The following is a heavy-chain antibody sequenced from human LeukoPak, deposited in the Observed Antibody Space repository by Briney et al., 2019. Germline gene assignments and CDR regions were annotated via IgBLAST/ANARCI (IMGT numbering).Heavy chain of an antibody. CDR1: GYTFTSYD. Sequence: VASVKVSCKASGYTFTSYDINWVRQATGQGLEWMGWMNPNSGNTGYAQKFQGRVTMTRDTSISTAYMELSRLRSDDTAVYYCARDRSSSSELTFDYWGQGTLVTVSS. J-gene: IGHJ4*02. CDR3: ARDRSSSSELTFDY. V-gene: IGHV1-8*01. D-gene: IGHD6-6*01. CDR2: MNPNSGNT.